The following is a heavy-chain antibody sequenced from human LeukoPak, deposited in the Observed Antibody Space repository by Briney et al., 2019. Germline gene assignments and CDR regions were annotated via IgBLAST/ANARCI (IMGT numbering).Heavy chain of an antibody. CDR1: GFTFSSYG. Sequence: GGSLRLSCAVSGFTFSSYGMHWVRQAPGKGLEWVAFIRYDGSNKYYVDSVKGRFTISRDNSKNTLYLQMNSLRDEDTAVYYCAKDTYSSSYFDYWGQGTLVTVSS. V-gene: IGHV3-30*02. D-gene: IGHD6-6*01. CDR2: IRYDGSNK. J-gene: IGHJ4*02. CDR3: AKDTYSSSYFDY.